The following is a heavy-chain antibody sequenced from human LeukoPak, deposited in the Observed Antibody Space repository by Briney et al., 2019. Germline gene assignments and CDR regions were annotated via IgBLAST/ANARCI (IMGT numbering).Heavy chain of an antibody. D-gene: IGHD6-19*01. J-gene: IGHJ1*01. CDR3: AKGRASCWDENAEYFQQ. CDR1: GFTFSSYA. Sequence: GGSLRLSCAASGFTFSSYAMSWVRQAPGKGLEWVSAISGSGGSTYYADSVKGRFTISRDNSKNTLYLQMNSLRAEDTAVYYCAKGRASCWDENAEYFQQLGQGTLVTVSS. V-gene: IGHV3-23*01. CDR2: ISGSGGST.